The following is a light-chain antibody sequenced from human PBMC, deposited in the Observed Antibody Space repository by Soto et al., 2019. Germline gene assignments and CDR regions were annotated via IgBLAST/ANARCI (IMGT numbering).Light chain of an antibody. CDR3: QTWGTGIRV. J-gene: IGLJ3*02. Sequence: QSVLTQSPSASASLGASVKLTCTLSSGHSSYAIAWHQQQPEKGPRFLMKVNSDGSHSRGDGIPDRFSGSSSGAERYLTXXXLQSEDXXDYYCQTWGTGIRVFGGGTKLTVL. V-gene: IGLV4-69*01. CDR2: VNSDGSH. CDR1: SGHSSYA.